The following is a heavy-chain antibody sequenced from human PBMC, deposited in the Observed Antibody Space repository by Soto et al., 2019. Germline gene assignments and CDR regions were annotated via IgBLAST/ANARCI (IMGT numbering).Heavy chain of an antibody. CDR3: ARLHDFWSGRPEWFDP. J-gene: IGHJ5*02. CDR2: IYYSGST. CDR1: GGSISSGDYY. Sequence: QVQLQESGPGLVKPSQTLSLTCTVSGGSISSGDYYWRWIRQPPGQGLERIGYIYYSGSTYYNPSLKSRVTISVVTPKNQFSLKLSSVTAADTAVYYCARLHDFWSGRPEWFDPWGQGTLVTVSS. V-gene: IGHV4-30-4*01. D-gene: IGHD3-3*01.